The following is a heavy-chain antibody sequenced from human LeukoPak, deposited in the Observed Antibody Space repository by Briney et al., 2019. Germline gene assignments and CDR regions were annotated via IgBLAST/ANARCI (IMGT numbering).Heavy chain of an antibody. CDR3: ARQNDFRLDY. Sequence: AGESLKISCKGSGYTFSSYWIGWVRQMPGKGLEWMGIIYPGDSDTRYSPSLQGQVTVSVDTSIGTAYLQWSSLKASDTAIYYCARQNDFRLDYWGQGTLVTVSS. V-gene: IGHV5-51*01. J-gene: IGHJ4*02. D-gene: IGHD3-3*01. CDR1: GYTFSSYW. CDR2: IYPGDSDT.